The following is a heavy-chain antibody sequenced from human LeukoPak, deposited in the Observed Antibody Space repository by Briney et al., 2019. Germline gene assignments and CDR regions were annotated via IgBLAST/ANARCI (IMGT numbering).Heavy chain of an antibody. CDR2: IYYSGST. D-gene: IGHD6-13*01. CDR1: GGSISSYY. Sequence: SETLSLTCTVSGGSISSYYWSWIRQPPGKGLEWVGYIYYSGSTNYNPSLKSRVTISVDTSKNQFSLKLSSVTAADTAVYYCARVPNSSSWTRGNWFDPWGQETLVTVSS. V-gene: IGHV4-59*01. CDR3: ARVPNSSSWTRGNWFDP. J-gene: IGHJ5*02.